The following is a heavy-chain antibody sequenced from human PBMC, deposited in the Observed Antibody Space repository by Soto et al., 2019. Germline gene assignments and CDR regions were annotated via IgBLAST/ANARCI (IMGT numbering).Heavy chain of an antibody. CDR2: IYPGDSDT. CDR3: ARQGSFTSGIYRGFDY. D-gene: IGHD2-8*01. V-gene: IGHV5-51*01. J-gene: IGHJ4*02. CDR1: GFSFTSYW. Sequence: GGSLKISCKGSGFSFTSYWIAWVRQMPGKGLEWMGIIYPGDSDTRYSPSFQGQVTISADKSIYTAYLQWSSLKASDTAMYYCARQGSFTSGIYRGFDYGGKGTLVTVPS.